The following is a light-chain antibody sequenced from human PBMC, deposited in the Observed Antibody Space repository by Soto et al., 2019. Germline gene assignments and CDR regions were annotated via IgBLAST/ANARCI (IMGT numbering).Light chain of an antibody. V-gene: IGKV1-27*01. CDR3: QSCRNVPYI. CDR2: SAT. J-gene: IGKJ2*01. CDR1: HFISNF. Sequence: DIQMTQSPSSLSASAGDNVTITCRASHFISNFLAWYQLRPGKPPRLLIYSATTLHSGVPSRFRGSGVGTDFTLTISGLQPEDAGTYYCQSCRNVPYIFAQGTRV.